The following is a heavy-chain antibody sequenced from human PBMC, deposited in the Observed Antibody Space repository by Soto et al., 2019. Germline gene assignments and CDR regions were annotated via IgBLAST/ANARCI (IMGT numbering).Heavy chain of an antibody. D-gene: IGHD6-13*01. V-gene: IGHV4-30-2*01. CDR3: ARGISATGPYYYFDV. J-gene: IGHJ2*01. Sequence: QVQLQESGSGLVKPSQTLSLTCAVSGGSISSGGYSWSWIRQPPGKGLEWIGYIFHSGSTYYSPSPKSRVTISGDRPQNQFSLRLNSVTAADTAVYSCARGISATGPYYYFDVWGRGTLVTVSS. CDR1: GGSISSGGYS. CDR2: IFHSGST.